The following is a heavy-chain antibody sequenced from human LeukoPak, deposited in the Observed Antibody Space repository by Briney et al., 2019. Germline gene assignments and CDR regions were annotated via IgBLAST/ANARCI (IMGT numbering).Heavy chain of an antibody. D-gene: IGHD1-26*01. CDR1: GGTFSSYA. J-gene: IGHJ5*02. Sequence: SVKVSCKASGGTFSSYAISWVRQAPGQGLEWMGGIIPIFGTANYAQKFQGRVTITTDESTSTAYMELSSLRSEHTAVYYCARVPREWELLRGFRFDPWGQGTLVTVSS. V-gene: IGHV1-69*05. CDR2: IIPIFGTA. CDR3: ARVPREWELLRGFRFDP.